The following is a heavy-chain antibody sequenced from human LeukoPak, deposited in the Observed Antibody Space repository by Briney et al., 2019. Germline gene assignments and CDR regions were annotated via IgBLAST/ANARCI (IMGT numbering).Heavy chain of an antibody. CDR3: ARDGTAAGLYFDL. CDR1: GFTFSSYW. CDR2: IRQNGGEK. Sequence: GGSLRLSCAVSGFTFSSYWMNWVRQAPGKGLEWVASIRQNGGEKSYVDSVKGRFTISRDNTKNSLYLQMSSLRAEDTAVYYCARDGTAAGLYFDLWGQGTLVTVSS. V-gene: IGHV3-7*01. D-gene: IGHD6-13*01. J-gene: IGHJ4*01.